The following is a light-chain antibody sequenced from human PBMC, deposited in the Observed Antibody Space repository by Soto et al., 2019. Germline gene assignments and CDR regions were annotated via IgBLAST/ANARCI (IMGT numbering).Light chain of an antibody. Sequence: QSALTQPPSASGTPGQSITISCSGSRSNIGTNTVNWYQQLPGSAPQLLLYNTNQRPSGVPGRFSGSKSGTSASLAISGLQSEDKADYYCAAWDGSLNVVLFGGGTKVTVL. V-gene: IGLV1-44*01. J-gene: IGLJ2*01. CDR3: AAWDGSLNVVL. CDR2: NTN. CDR1: RSNIGTNT.